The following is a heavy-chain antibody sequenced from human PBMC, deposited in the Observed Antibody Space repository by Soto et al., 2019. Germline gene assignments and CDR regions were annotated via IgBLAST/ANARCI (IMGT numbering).Heavy chain of an antibody. CDR3: ARDIYYDSSGHFDY. CDR1: GFTFSSYS. D-gene: IGHD3-22*01. CDR2: IWYDGSNK. V-gene: IGHV3-33*08. J-gene: IGHJ4*02. Sequence: SLRLSCAASGFTFSSYSMNWVRQAPGKGLEWVAVIWYDGSNKYYADSVKGRFTISRDNSKNTLYLQMNSLRAEDTAVYYCARDIYYDSSGHFDYWGQGTLVTVSS.